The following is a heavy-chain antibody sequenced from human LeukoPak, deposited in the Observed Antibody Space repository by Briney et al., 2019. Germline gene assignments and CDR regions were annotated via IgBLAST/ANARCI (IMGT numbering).Heavy chain of an antibody. CDR3: ARTGPLPDDY. J-gene: IGHJ4*02. D-gene: IGHD1-14*01. CDR2: INPNGGDT. Sequence: GPVKVSCKASGYTFTGYYMHWVRQAPGQGLQWMGWINPNGGDTNYAQKLQGRVTMTTDTSTSTAYMELRSLRSDDTAVYYCARTGPLPDDYWGQGTLVTVSS. V-gene: IGHV1-2*02. CDR1: GYTFTGYY.